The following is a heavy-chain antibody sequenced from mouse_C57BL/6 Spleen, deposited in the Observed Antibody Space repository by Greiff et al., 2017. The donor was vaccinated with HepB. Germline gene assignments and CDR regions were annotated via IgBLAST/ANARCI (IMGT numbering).Heavy chain of an antibody. CDR2: IDPEDGET. CDR1: GFNIKDYY. J-gene: IGHJ4*01. D-gene: IGHD1-1*01. V-gene: IGHV14-2*01. Sequence: EVQLQESGAELVKPGASVKLSCTASGFNIKDYYMHWVKQRTEQGLEWIGRIDPEDGETKYAPKFQGKATITADTSSNTAYLQLSSLTSEDTAVYYCAMYYYGSSAEYYAMDYWGQGTSGTVSS. CDR3: AMYYYGSSAEYYAMDY.